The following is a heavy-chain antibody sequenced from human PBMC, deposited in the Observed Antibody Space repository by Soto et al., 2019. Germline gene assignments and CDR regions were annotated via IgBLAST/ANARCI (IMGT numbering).Heavy chain of an antibody. D-gene: IGHD2-8*02. CDR3: ARDSGPRGYDAFDI. CDR2: IKQDASEN. CDR1: GFTFSNYW. J-gene: IGHJ3*02. V-gene: IGHV3-7*04. Sequence: PGGSLRLSCSASGFTFSNYWMHWVRQAPGKGLEWVANIKQDASENFYVDSVKGRFTISRDNAKNSLYLQMNSLRVEDTAVYYCARDSGPRGYDAFDIWGQGAMVTVSS.